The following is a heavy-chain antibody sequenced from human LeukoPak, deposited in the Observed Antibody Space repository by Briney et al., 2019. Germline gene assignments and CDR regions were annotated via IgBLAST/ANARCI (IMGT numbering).Heavy chain of an antibody. CDR2: INPSGGST. J-gene: IGHJ4*02. D-gene: IGHD3-22*01. CDR3: ARDPGVTYYYDSSGYHHFDY. Sequence: ASVKVSCKASGYTFTSYYMHWVRQAPGQGLEWMGIINPSGGSTSYAQKFQGRVTITADESTSTAYMELSSLRSEDTAVYYCARDPGVTYYYDSSGYHHFDYWGQGTLVTVSS. CDR1: GYTFTSYY. V-gene: IGHV1-46*01.